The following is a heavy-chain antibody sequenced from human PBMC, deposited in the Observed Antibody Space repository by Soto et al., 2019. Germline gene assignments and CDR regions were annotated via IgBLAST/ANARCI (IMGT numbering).Heavy chain of an antibody. CDR3: ARDSDSSGYFLI. CDR1: GYTFTSYG. V-gene: IGHV1-18*01. J-gene: IGHJ4*02. D-gene: IGHD3-22*01. CDR2: IIAYNGKA. Sequence: ASVKVSCKASGYTFTSYGISWVRQAPGQGLEWMGGIIAYNGKANYAQKLQGRVTMTADTSTSTAYMELSSLRSEDTAVYYCARDSDSSGYFLIWGQGTLVTVSS.